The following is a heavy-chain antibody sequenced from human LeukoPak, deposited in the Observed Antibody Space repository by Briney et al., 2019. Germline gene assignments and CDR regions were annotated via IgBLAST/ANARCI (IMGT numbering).Heavy chain of an antibody. V-gene: IGHV1-46*04. Sequence: ASVKVSCKASGYTFINHGIKWLRQAPGQGLEWMGTINPSGGRRSYAQKLQRRVTMTRDTSTSTVYMELSSLRSEDTAVYYCAREVKSNWNVGDYYYYMDVWGKGTTVTVSS. CDR2: INPSGGRR. J-gene: IGHJ6*03. D-gene: IGHD1-20*01. CDR1: GYTFINHG. CDR3: AREVKSNWNVGDYYYYMDV.